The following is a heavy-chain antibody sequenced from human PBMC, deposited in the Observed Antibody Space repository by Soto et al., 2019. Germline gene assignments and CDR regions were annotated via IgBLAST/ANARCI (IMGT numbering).Heavy chain of an antibody. D-gene: IGHD2-8*02. Sequence: QVQLVQSGAEEKKPGASVKVSCKASGYTFTSYAIHWVRQAPGQRLEWMGWINAGNGNTKYSQKFQGRVTITRDTSESTAYMELSSLKSEDTAVYYCARGDWWLFDYWGQGTLVTVSS. CDR2: INAGNGNT. CDR1: GYTFTSYA. V-gene: IGHV1-3*05. J-gene: IGHJ4*02. CDR3: ARGDWWLFDY.